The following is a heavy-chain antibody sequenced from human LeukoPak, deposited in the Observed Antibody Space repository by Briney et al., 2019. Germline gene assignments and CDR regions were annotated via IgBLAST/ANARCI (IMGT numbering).Heavy chain of an antibody. CDR2: FDPEDGET. Sequence: ASVKVSCKISGYTLTELSMHWVRQAPGNGLEWMGGFDPEDGETIYAQKFQGRVTMTEDTSTDTAYMELSSLRSEDTAVYYCATAAVAGPPLNYYYGMDVWGQGTTVTVSS. D-gene: IGHD6-19*01. J-gene: IGHJ6*02. V-gene: IGHV1-24*01. CDR3: ATAAVAGPPLNYYYGMDV. CDR1: GYTLTELS.